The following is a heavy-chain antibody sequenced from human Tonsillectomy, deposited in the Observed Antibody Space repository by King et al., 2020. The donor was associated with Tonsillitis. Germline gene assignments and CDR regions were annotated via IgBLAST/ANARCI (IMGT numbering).Heavy chain of an antibody. D-gene: IGHD5-12*01. Sequence: QVQLQESGPGLVKPSETLSLTCTVSGYSISSGYYWGWIRQPPGKGLEWIGHIYHSGSTYYNPSLKSRVTISVDTSKNQFSLKLSSVTAAETAVYYCARVKGYSGYIAPLDYWGQGTLVTVSS. CDR2: IYHSGST. CDR3: ARVKGYSGYIAPLDY. CDR1: GYSISSGYY. V-gene: IGHV4-38-2*02. J-gene: IGHJ4*02.